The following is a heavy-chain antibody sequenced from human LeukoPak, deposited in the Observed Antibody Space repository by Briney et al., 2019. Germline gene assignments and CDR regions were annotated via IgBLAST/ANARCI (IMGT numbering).Heavy chain of an antibody. J-gene: IGHJ4*02. D-gene: IGHD6-19*01. CDR1: GFTFSSYA. V-gene: IGHV3-30-3*01. CDR3: ARDPWAVAGTKVYFDY. Sequence: GRALRLSCPASGFTFSSYAMHWVRQAAGKGLAGVAPISFYGNNKYYADSVKGRFTISRDNSKNTLYLQMNSLRAEDTSVYYCARDPWAVAGTKVYFDYWGQGTLVTVSS. CDR2: ISFYGNNK.